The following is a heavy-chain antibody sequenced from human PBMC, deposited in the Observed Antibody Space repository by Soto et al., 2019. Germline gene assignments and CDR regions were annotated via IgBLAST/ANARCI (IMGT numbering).Heavy chain of an antibody. CDR1: GYSISSYYY. CDR2: VFYTGFT. Sequence: SETLSLTCAVSGYSISSYYYWGWLRQSPGKGPEWIGSVFYTGFTSYNPSLESRVSVSVDTSKNQFSLKVSGVSAADTAVYYCATSQKGYNWNYFDHWGQGALVTVSS. CDR3: ATSQKGYNWNYFDH. J-gene: IGHJ4*02. V-gene: IGHV4-38-2*01. D-gene: IGHD1-20*01.